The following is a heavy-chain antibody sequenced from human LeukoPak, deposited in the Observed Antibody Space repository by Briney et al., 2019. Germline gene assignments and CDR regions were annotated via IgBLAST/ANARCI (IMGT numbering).Heavy chain of an antibody. CDR3: AKRPRYCSSTSCYEVDY. V-gene: IGHV3-64*04. J-gene: IGHJ4*02. D-gene: IGHD2-2*01. CDR2: ISSNGGST. Sequence: GGSLRLSCSASGFTFSSYAMHWVRQAPGKGLEYVSAISSNGGSTYYADSVKGRFTISRDNSKNTLYLQMNSLRAEDTAVYYCAKRPRYCSSTSCYEVDYWGQGTLVTVSS. CDR1: GFTFSSYA.